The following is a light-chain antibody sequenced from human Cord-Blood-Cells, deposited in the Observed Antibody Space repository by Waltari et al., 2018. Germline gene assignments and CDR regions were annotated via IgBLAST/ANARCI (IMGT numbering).Light chain of an antibody. CDR3: SSYTSSSSVV. J-gene: IGLJ2*01. CDR2: DVS. V-gene: IGLV2-14*01. Sequence: QSALTQPASVSGSPGQSITISCTGTSSDVGGYNYVSWYPQHPGKAPKLMIYDVSKRPPGVSNRFSGSKSGNTASLTISGLQAEDEADYYCSSYTSSSSVVFGGGTKLTVL. CDR1: SSDVGGYNY.